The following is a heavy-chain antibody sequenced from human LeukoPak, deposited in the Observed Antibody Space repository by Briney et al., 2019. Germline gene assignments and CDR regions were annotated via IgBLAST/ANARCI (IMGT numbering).Heavy chain of an antibody. Sequence: GRSLRLSCAASGFTFDDYAMHWVRQAPGKGLEWVSGISWNSGSIGYADSVKGRFTISRDNVKNSLYLQMNSLRAEDTALYYCAKDAEAVASYFDYWGQGTLVTVSS. CDR1: GFTFDDYA. CDR3: AKDAEAVASYFDY. CDR2: ISWNSGSI. V-gene: IGHV3-9*01. J-gene: IGHJ4*02. D-gene: IGHD6-19*01.